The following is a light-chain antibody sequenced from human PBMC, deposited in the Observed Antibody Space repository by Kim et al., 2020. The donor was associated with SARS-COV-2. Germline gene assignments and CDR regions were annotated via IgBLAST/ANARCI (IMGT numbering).Light chain of an antibody. CDR1: RSNIGSNT. V-gene: IGLV1-44*01. J-gene: IGLJ1*01. Sequence: GQRVTISCSGSRSNIGSNTVNWYQQLPGAAPKLLISSNYQRHSGVPDRFAGSKSGTSVSLAISGLQSEDEADYYCAAWDDSLNGPVFGTGTKVTVL. CDR2: SNY. CDR3: AAWDDSLNGPV.